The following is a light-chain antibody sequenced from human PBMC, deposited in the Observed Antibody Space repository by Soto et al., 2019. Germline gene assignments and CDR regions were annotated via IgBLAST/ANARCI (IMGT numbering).Light chain of an antibody. Sequence: EIVLTQSPGTLSLTPGERATLSCRASQSVSSTYLAWHQQKPGQAPRLLISGASSRATGIPDRFSGSGSGTDFTLTISRLEPEDFAVYYCQQYGSSPFTFGPGTKVDI. CDR1: QSVSSTY. CDR2: GAS. J-gene: IGKJ3*01. CDR3: QQYGSSPFT. V-gene: IGKV3-20*01.